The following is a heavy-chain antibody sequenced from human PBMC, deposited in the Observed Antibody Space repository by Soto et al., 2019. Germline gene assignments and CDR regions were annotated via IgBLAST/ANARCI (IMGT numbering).Heavy chain of an antibody. CDR1: GGSISSYY. D-gene: IGHD4-17*01. CDR2: IYYSGST. CDR3: ARVKVDYGDPLGYFDY. J-gene: IGHJ4*02. V-gene: IGHV4-59*01. Sequence: SETLSLTCTVSGGSISSYYWSWIRQPPGKGLEWIGYIYYSGSTNYNPSLKSRVTISVDTSKNQFSLKLSSVTAADTAVYYCARVKVDYGDPLGYFDYWGQGTLVTVSS.